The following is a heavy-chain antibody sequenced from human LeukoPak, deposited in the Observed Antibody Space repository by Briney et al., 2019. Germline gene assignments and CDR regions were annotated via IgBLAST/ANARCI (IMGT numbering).Heavy chain of an antibody. D-gene: IGHD5-18*01. V-gene: IGHV3-48*03. CDR3: ARDSRYGYGPYYFDY. CDR1: GFTFSSYE. CDR2: ISSSGSTI. J-gene: IGHJ4*02. Sequence: PGGSLRLSCAASGFTFSSYEMNWVRQAPGKGLEWVSYISSSGSTIYYADSVKGRFTISRDNAKNSLYLQMNSLRAEDTAVYYCARDSRYGYGPYYFDYWGLGTLVTVSS.